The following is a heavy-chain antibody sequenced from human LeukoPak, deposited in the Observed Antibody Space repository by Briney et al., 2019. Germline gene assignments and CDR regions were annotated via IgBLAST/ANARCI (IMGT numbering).Heavy chain of an antibody. Sequence: GGSLRLSCAASGFTFSSYAMSWVRQAPGKGLEWVSSISGTATSTYYAASVKGRFTISRNNSNNTLYLQMNSLRADDTAVYYCAKGGTYGSGSAIYYYMDVWGKGATVTISS. CDR2: ISGTATST. CDR3: AKGGTYGSGSAIYYYMDV. D-gene: IGHD3-10*01. V-gene: IGHV3-23*01. CDR1: GFTFSSYA. J-gene: IGHJ6*03.